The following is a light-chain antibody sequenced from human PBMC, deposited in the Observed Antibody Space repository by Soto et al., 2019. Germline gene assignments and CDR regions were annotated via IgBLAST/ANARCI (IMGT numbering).Light chain of an antibody. V-gene: IGLV2-23*01. CDR2: EGT. Sequence: QSALTQPASVSGSPGQSISVSCTGTRSDVGKYKFVSWYQQHPGKAPKLLIYEGTKRPSGVSNRFSGSKSGNTASLTISGLQAEDEADYYCCSHAGGGTLVFGGGTQLTVL. CDR3: CSHAGGGTLV. J-gene: IGLJ3*02. CDR1: RSDVGKYKF.